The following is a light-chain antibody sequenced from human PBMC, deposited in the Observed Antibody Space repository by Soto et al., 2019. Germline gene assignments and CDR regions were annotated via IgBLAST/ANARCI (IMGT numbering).Light chain of an antibody. CDR2: RTS. J-gene: IGKJ4*01. Sequence: EIVMTQSPATLSVSAGERATRSCRASQSISSNLAWYQQKPGQAPRLLMFRTSSRATGLPARFSGSGSGTGFNLTISSLQSEDFGVYYCQQYNNWPRATFGGGTKVDIK. V-gene: IGKV3-15*01. CDR1: QSISSN. CDR3: QQYNNWPRAT.